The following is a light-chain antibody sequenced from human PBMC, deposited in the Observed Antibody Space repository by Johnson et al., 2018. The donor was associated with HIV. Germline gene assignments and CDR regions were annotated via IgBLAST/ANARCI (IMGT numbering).Light chain of an antibody. CDR2: GNN. CDR1: SSNIGNNY. Sequence: QSVLTQPPSVSAAPGQKVTISCSGSSSNIGNNYVSWYQQLPRTAPKLLIYGNNKRPSGIPDRFSGSKSGTSATLGITGLQTGDEANYYCGTWDSSMSAVFGSGTKVTVL. V-gene: IGLV1-51*01. J-gene: IGLJ1*01. CDR3: GTWDSSMSAV.